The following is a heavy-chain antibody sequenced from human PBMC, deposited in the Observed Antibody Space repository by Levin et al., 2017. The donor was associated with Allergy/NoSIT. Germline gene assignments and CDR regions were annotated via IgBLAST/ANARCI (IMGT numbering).Heavy chain of an antibody. Sequence: SVKVSCKASGGTFSSYAISWVRQAPGQGLEWMGGIIPIFGTANYAQKFQGRVTITADESTSTAYMELSSLRSEDTAVYYCARVGDSGYDHYYYYYGMDVWGQGTTVTVSS. CDR3: ARVGDSGYDHYYYYYGMDV. V-gene: IGHV1-69*13. D-gene: IGHD5-12*01. CDR2: IIPIFGTA. CDR1: GGTFSSYA. J-gene: IGHJ6*02.